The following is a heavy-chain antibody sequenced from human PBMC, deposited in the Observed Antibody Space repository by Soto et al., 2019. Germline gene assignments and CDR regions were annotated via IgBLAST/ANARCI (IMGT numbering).Heavy chain of an antibody. J-gene: IGHJ6*01. CDR2: IWYDGSNK. Sequence: WGSLIVACAASGFTFSIYGMHGVRQAPGKGLEWVAVIWYDGSNKYYADSVKGRFTISRDNSKNTLYLQMNSLRAEDTAVYYCARGVDTAMDWPIYGMDVWGQGTPVTVSS. V-gene: IGHV3-33*01. D-gene: IGHD5-18*01. CDR1: GFTFSIYG. CDR3: ARGVDTAMDWPIYGMDV.